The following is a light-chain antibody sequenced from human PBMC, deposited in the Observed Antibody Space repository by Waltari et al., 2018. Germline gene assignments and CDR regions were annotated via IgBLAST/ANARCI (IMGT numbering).Light chain of an antibody. CDR2: KAS. CDR3: QQYNSYPWT. Sequence: DIQMTQSPSTLSASVGDRVTITCRVSQSISSWLAWYQQKPGKAPKLLICKASSLESGVPSRFSGSGSGTEFTLTISSLQPDDFATYYCQQYNSYPWTFGQGTKVEIK. CDR1: QSISSW. V-gene: IGKV1-5*03. J-gene: IGKJ1*01.